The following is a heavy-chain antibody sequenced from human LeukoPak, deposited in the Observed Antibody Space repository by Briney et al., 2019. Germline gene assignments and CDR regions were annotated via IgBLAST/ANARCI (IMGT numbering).Heavy chain of an antibody. CDR3: ADSHSYCSGGSCYFDYFDY. D-gene: IGHD2-15*01. Sequence: QTGGSLRLSCAASGFTFSSYAMSWVPQAPGKGLEWVSAISGSGGSTYYADSVKGRFTISRDNSKNTLYLQMNSLRTEDTAVYYCADSHSYCSGGSCYFDYFDYWGQGTLVTVSS. CDR2: ISGSGGST. V-gene: IGHV3-23*01. CDR1: GFTFSSYA. J-gene: IGHJ4*02.